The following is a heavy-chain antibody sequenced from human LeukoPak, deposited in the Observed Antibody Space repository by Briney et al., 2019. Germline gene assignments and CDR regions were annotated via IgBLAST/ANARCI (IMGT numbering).Heavy chain of an antibody. CDR1: GGSISSYY. CDR2: IYNSGST. J-gene: IGHJ4*02. D-gene: IGHD3-22*01. Sequence: SETLSLTCTVSGGSISSYYWSWIRQPPGKGLEWIGYIYNSGSTNYNPSLKSRVTISVDTSKNQFSLKLSSVTAADTAVYYCARGRWGGYYYDSSGYRPAPYYFDYWGQGTLVTVSS. V-gene: IGHV4-59*12. CDR3: ARGRWGGYYYDSSGYRPAPYYFDY.